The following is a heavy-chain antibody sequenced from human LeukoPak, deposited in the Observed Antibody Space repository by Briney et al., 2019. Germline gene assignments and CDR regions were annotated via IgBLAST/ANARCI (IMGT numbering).Heavy chain of an antibody. CDR3: ATPLSFGMVITTPFDY. J-gene: IGHJ4*02. Sequence: PGGSLRLSCAASGFNFSNYAMSWVRQAPGKGLEWVSAISGSGGSTYYADSVKGRFTISRDNSKNTLYLQMNRLRAEDTAVYYCATPLSFGMVITTPFDYWGQGTLVTVSS. D-gene: IGHD3-22*01. CDR2: ISGSGGST. V-gene: IGHV3-23*01. CDR1: GFNFSNYA.